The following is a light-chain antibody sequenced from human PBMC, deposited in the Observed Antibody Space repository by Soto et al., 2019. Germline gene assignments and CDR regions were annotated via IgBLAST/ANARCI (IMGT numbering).Light chain of an antibody. J-gene: IGKJ1*01. CDR2: GTS. V-gene: IGKV3-20*01. CDR3: QQYDSSPRT. CDR1: QSVSSYS. Sequence: ENVLTQSPGTLSLSPGERATLSCRASQSVSSYSLAWYQQKPGQAPRLVMYGTSNRATGIPDRFSGRGYGTDFTLTISRLEPEDFAVYYCQQYDSSPRTFGQGTKVDI.